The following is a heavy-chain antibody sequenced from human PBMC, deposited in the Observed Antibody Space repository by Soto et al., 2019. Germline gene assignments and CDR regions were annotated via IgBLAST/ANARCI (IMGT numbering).Heavy chain of an antibody. Sequence: QVQLQESGPGLVKPSEILYLTCTVSGGSVSSGDYYWSWIRQSPGKGLDWIGNIYYRGGTSYNPSLKTRPTTSADTSKKQVSLRLSSVTAADTAVYYCARALGDYYDSGGYHQAYYFDYWGQGTLVTVSS. D-gene: IGHD3-22*01. CDR3: ARALGDYYDSGGYHQAYYFDY. CDR1: GGSVSSGDYY. J-gene: IGHJ4*02. V-gene: IGHV4-61*08. CDR2: IYYRGGT.